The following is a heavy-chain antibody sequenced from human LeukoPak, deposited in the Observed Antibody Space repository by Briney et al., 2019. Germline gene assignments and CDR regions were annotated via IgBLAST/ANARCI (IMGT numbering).Heavy chain of an antibody. D-gene: IGHD3-10*01. V-gene: IGHV1-46*01. J-gene: IGHJ5*02. CDR3: ARDRYYYGSGSYYNGGVWFDP. CDR1: GDTFTSYY. CDR2: INPSGGST. Sequence: ASVKVSCKASGDTFTSYYMHWVRQAPGQGLEWMGIINPSGGSTSYAQKFQGRVTMTRDTSTSTVYMELSSLRSEDTAVYYCARDRYYYGSGSYYNGGVWFDPWGQGTLVTVSS.